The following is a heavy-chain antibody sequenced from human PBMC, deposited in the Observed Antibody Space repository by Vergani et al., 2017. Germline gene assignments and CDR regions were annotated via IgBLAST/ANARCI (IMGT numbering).Heavy chain of an antibody. V-gene: IGHV5-51*01. CDR1: GYSFTSYW. CDR2: IYPGDSDT. J-gene: IGHJ6*02. D-gene: IGHD3-22*01. CDR3: ARDPSRRPFGSSGYYPLYYYGMDV. Sequence: EVQLVQSGAEVKKPGESLRISCKGSGYSFTSYWIGWVRQMPGKGLEWMGIIYPGDSDTRYSPSFQGQVTISADKSISTAYLQWSSLKASDTAVYYCARDPSRRPFGSSGYYPLYYYGMDVWGQGTTVTVSS.